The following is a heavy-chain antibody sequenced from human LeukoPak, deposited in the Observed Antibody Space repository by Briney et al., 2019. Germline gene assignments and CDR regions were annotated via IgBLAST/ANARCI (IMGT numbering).Heavy chain of an antibody. J-gene: IGHJ4*02. CDR3: ARGLNITGASFDY. CDR1: GGSFSGYY. CDR2: INHSGST. V-gene: IGHV4-34*01. Sequence: SGTLSLTCAVSGGSFSGYYWSWIRQPPGKGLEWIGEINHSGSTNYNPSLKSRVTISVDTSKNQFSLKLSSVTAADTAVYYCARGLNITGASFDYWGQGTLVTVSS. D-gene: IGHD1-20*01.